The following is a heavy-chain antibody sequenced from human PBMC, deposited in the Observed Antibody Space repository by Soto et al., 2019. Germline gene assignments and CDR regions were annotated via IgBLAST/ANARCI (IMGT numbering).Heavy chain of an antibody. V-gene: IGHV4-34*01. CDR1: GGSFGGYY. D-gene: IGHD6-13*01. CDR3: ARGISAYSSSWDGRWFHP. J-gene: IGHJ5*02. CDR2: INHSGST. Sequence: PSETLSLTCAVYGGSFGGYYWSWIRQPPGKGLEWIGEINHSGSTNYNPSLKSRVTISVDTSKNQFSLKLSSVTAADTAVYYCARGISAYSSSWDGRWFHPSGQGTPVT.